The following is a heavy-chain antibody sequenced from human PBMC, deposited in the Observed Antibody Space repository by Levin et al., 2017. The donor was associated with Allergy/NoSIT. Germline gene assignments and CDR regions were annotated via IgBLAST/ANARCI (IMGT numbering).Heavy chain of an antibody. CDR3: MRDLDYYYYMDV. CDR2: FDYTGSI. CDR1: GASIHSGSNH. J-gene: IGHJ6*03. V-gene: IGHV4-61*01. Sequence: SQTLSLTCNVYGASIHSGSNHWSWIRQSPGKGLEWIGHFDYTGSIIYNPSLRSRVTISADMYKNRFSLTLTSVTAADTAVYYCMRDLDYYYYMDVWGKGTSVTVSS.